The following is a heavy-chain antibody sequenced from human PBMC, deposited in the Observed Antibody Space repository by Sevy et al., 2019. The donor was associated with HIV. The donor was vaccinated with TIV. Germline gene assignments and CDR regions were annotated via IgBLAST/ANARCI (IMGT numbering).Heavy chain of an antibody. V-gene: IGHV3-30*09. D-gene: IGHD6-6*01. Sequence: GGSLRLSCAASGFTFSSYHMNWVRQAPGKGLEWVAVMSYDGSNKYFADSVKGRFAVSRDNSKNTLYLQMSSLRAEDTAVYYCARGLAALPGYYYGMDVWGLGTTVTVSS. CDR3: ARGLAALPGYYYGMDV. J-gene: IGHJ6*02. CDR2: MSYDGSNK. CDR1: GFTFSSYH.